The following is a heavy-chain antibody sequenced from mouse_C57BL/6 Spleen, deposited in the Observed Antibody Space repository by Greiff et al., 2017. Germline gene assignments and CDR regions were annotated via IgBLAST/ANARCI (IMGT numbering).Heavy chain of an antibody. CDR2: IYPGDGDT. D-gene: IGHD1-1*01. J-gene: IGHJ2*01. Sequence: VQLQQSGPELVKPGASVKISCKASGYSFSSSWMNWVKQRPGKGLEWIGRIYPGDGDTNYNGKFKGKATLTADKSSSTSYMQLSSLTSEDSAVYFCARIGSSYDENYFDYWGQGTTLTVSS. CDR1: GYSFSSSW. V-gene: IGHV1-82*01. CDR3: ARIGSSYDENYFDY.